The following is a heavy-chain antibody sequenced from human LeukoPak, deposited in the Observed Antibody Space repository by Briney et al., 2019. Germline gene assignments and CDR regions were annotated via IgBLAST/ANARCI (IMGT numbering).Heavy chain of an antibody. CDR1: GFTFSSYG. J-gene: IGHJ5*02. Sequence: GGSLRLSCAASGFTFSSYGIHWVRQAPGKGLEWVAVISNDGSNKYYADSVKGRFTISRDNSKNTLYLQMNSLRAEDTAVYYCARGGNSANWFDPWGQGTLVTVSS. V-gene: IGHV3-30*03. CDR3: ARGGNSANWFDP. D-gene: IGHD4-23*01. CDR2: ISNDGSNK.